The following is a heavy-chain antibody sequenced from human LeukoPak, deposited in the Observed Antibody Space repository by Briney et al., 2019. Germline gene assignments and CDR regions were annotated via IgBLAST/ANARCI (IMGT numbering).Heavy chain of an antibody. CDR3: ARDSHYSAAPSDY. CDR1: GGTFSNDA. J-gene: IGHJ4*02. D-gene: IGHD2-21*01. Sequence: SVKVSCKASGGTFSNDAISWVRQAPGQGLDWMGRIIPTLGIAKYAQKFQGRVTITADSSTSTAYMELRSLRSEDTAVYYCARDSHYSAAPSDYWGQRTLVTVSS. CDR2: IIPTLGIA. V-gene: IGHV1-69*04.